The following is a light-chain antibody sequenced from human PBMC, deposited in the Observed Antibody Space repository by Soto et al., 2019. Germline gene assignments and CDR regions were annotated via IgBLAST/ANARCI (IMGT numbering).Light chain of an antibody. CDR2: DAS. CDR1: QSVGSN. Sequence: EIVMTQSPDTLSVSPGETATLSCRASQSVGSNLAWYQQKPGQAPRLLISDASTRAAGLPARFSGSGSGTEFTLTISSLQSEVFAVYYCQQSNNWPKTFGQGTKVEIK. V-gene: IGKV3-15*01. CDR3: QQSNNWPKT. J-gene: IGKJ1*01.